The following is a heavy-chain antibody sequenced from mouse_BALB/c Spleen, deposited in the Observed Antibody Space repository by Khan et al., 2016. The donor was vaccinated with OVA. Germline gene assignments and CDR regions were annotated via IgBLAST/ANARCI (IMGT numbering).Heavy chain of an antibody. D-gene: IGHD1-2*01. V-gene: IGHV1-77*01. CDR3: ARRNYFGYTLAY. CDR1: GYTFTDYY. CDR2: ISPESGDT. J-gene: IGHJ3*01. Sequence: QVQLQQSGAELARPGASVKLSCKASGYTFTDYYINWVKLRTGQGLEWIGEISPESGDTYYNERFKGKATLTADKSSSTAYMQLSSLTSEASAVYVCARRNYFGYTLAYWGQGTLVTVSA.